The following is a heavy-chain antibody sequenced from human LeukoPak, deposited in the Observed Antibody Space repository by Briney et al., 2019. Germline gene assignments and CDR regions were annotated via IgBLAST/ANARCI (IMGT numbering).Heavy chain of an antibody. CDR1: GFTFSNDW. CDR3: ARDHAYRADY. J-gene: IGHJ4*02. V-gene: IGHV3-7*01. D-gene: IGHD2-2*01. Sequence: GGPLRLSCAASGFTFSNDWMCWVRQAPGKGLGWVANINQDESKKYYADSVKGRFTISRDNAKNSLYLQMSSLTAEDTAIYYCARDHAYRADYWGQGTLVTVSS. CDR2: INQDESKK.